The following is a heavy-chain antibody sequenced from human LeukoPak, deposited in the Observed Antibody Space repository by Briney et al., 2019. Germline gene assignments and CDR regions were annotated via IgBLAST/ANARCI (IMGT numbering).Heavy chain of an antibody. CDR2: IIPIFGTA. J-gene: IGHJ4*02. CDR3: ARDLGYSYGYGFSPDY. V-gene: IGHV1-69*06. Sequence: SVKVSCTASGGTFSSYAISWVRQAPGQGLEWMGGIIPIFGTANYAQKFQGRVTITADKSTSTAYMELSSLRSEDTAVYYCARDLGYSYGYGFSPDYWGQGTLVTVSS. D-gene: IGHD5-18*01. CDR1: GGTFSSYA.